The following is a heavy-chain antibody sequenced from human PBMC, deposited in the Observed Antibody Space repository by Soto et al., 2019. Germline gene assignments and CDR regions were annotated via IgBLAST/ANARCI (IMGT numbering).Heavy chain of an antibody. CDR3: ARQRVGVVPAAFYYYGMDG. D-gene: IGHD2-2*01. J-gene: IGHJ6*02. CDR2: INPSGGST. CDR1: GYTFTSYY. Sequence: ASVKVSCKASGYTFTSYYMHWVRQAPGQGLEWMGIINPSGGSTSYAQKFQGRVTMTRDTSTSTVYMELSSLRSEDTAVYYCARQRVGVVPAAFYYYGMDGWGQGTTVTVSS. V-gene: IGHV1-46*01.